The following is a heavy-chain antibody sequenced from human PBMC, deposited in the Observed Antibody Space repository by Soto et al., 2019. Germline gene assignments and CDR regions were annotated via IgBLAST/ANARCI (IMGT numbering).Heavy chain of an antibody. Sequence: GGSLRLSCAASGFTLSSYWMSWVRQAPGKGLEWVANIKQDGSEKYYVDSVKGRFTISRDNAKNSLYLQMNSLRAEDTAVYYCARVIGWQQLFLNHYYYYYYMDVWGKGTTVTVSS. V-gene: IGHV3-7*01. CDR2: IKQDGSEK. CDR3: ARVIGWQQLFLNHYYYYYYMDV. J-gene: IGHJ6*03. D-gene: IGHD6-13*01. CDR1: GFTLSSYW.